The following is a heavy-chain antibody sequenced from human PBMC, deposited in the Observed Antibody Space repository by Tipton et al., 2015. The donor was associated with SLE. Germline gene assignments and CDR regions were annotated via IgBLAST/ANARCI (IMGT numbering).Heavy chain of an antibody. CDR1: GGTFSSYT. Sequence: QLVQSGAEVKKPGSSVKVSCKASGGTFSSYTISWVRQAPGQGLEWMGRIIPILGIANYAQKFQGRVTITADKSTSTAYMELSSLRSDDTAVYYCARVGSGSYSDFQHWGQGTLVTVSS. V-gene: IGHV1-69*09. J-gene: IGHJ1*01. CDR2: IIPILGIA. CDR3: ARVGSGSYSDFQH. D-gene: IGHD1-26*01.